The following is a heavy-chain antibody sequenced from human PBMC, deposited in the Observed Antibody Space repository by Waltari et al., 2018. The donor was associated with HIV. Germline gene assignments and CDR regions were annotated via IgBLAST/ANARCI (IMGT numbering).Heavy chain of an antibody. CDR1: EFTFNNYW. CDR3: AREALYDSSGYYFDY. Sequence: EVQLVESGGGLVQPGGSLRLSCAACEFTFNNYWMTWVRQAPGKGLEWVANIKQDESEKYYVDSVKGRFTISRDNAKNSLFLQMNSLRAEDTAVYYCAREALYDSSGYYFDYWGQGTLVTVSS. J-gene: IGHJ4*02. V-gene: IGHV3-7*01. D-gene: IGHD3-22*01. CDR2: IKQDESEK.